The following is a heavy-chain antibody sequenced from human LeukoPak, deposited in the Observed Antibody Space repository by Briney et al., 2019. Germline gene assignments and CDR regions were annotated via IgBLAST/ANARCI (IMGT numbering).Heavy chain of an antibody. V-gene: IGHV1-69*01. CDR3: ARDGNYYDSSGYSPNFDY. Sequence: SVRVSCKASGGTFSSYAISWVRQAPGQGLEWMGGIIPIFGTANYAQKFQGRVTITADESTSTAYMELSSLRSEDTAVYYCARDGNYYDSSGYSPNFDYWGQGTLVTVSS. J-gene: IGHJ4*02. CDR2: IIPIFGTA. D-gene: IGHD3-22*01. CDR1: GGTFSSYA.